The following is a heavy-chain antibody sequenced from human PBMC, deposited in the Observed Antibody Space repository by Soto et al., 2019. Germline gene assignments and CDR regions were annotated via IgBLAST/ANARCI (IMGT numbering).Heavy chain of an antibody. CDR3: ARDYGNAFDI. V-gene: IGHV4-59*01. Sequence: QVQLQESGPGLVKPSETLSLTCTVSGGSISSYYWSWIRQPPGKGLEWIGYIYYSGSTNYNPSLKSRFTISVDTSKNQFSLELSSVAAADTAVYYCARDYGNAFDIWGQGTMVTVSS. CDR2: IYYSGST. J-gene: IGHJ3*02. CDR1: GGSISSYY. D-gene: IGHD4-17*01.